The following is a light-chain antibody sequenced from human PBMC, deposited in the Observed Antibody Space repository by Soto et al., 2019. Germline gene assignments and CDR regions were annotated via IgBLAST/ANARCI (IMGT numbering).Light chain of an antibody. V-gene: IGLV1-40*01. J-gene: IGLJ3*02. CDR3: QSYDNSLSGSWV. CDR2: AND. CDR1: RSNIGAGYD. Sequence: QSVLTQPPSVSGAPGQGVTISCTGSRSNIGAGYDVHWYQQFPGAAPKLLIYANDKRPSGVVDRFSGSKSGTSASLAIVGLQAQDAADYYCQSYDNSLSGSWVFGAGTKLTVL.